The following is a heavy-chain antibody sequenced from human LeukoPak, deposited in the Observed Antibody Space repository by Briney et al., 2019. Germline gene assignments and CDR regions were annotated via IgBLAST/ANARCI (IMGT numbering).Heavy chain of an antibody. Sequence: ASVKVSCKASGYTFTGYYMHWVRQAPGQGLEWMGWINPNSGGTNYAQKFQGRVTMTRDTSISTAYMELSRLRSDGTAVYYCARDLSVYGDCAFDYWGQGTLVTVSS. CDR1: GYTFTGYY. D-gene: IGHD4-17*01. V-gene: IGHV1-2*02. CDR3: ARDLSVYGDCAFDY. CDR2: INPNSGGT. J-gene: IGHJ4*02.